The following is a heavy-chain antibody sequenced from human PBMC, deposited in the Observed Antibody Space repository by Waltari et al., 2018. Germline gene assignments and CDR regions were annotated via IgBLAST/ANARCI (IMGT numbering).Heavy chain of an antibody. CDR3: STYIGASVGTAAFDV. CDR2: VSYSGTT. D-gene: IGHD5-12*01. V-gene: IGHV4-39*01. CDR1: GVSITSNRHY. Sequence: QLQLQESGPRLVRPSETLSLICRVSGVSITSNRHYWAWIRQSPGQGREWIGTVSYSGTTYISTSLKSGVSVSRDTSKNQVSLMLGSVTAADMAVYYCSTYIGASVGTAAFDVWGQGTMVTVSS. J-gene: IGHJ3*01.